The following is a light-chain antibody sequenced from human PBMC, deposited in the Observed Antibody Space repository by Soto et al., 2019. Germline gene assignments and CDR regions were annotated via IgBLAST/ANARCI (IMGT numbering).Light chain of an antibody. Sequence: IVMTQSPATLSVSPGERATLSCRASQSVSSNLAWYQQKPGQAPRLLIYGASTRATGIPARFSGSGSGTEFTLTITGLQPDDFATYYCQQYNTYWTFGQGTKV. V-gene: IGKV3-15*01. CDR3: QQYNTYWT. CDR1: QSVSSN. CDR2: GAS. J-gene: IGKJ1*01.